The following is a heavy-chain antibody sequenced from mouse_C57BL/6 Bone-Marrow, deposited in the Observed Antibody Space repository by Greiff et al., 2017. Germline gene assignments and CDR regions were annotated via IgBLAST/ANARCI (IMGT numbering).Heavy chain of an antibody. D-gene: IGHD2-3*01. J-gene: IGHJ4*01. CDR1: GYTFTSYG. CDR3: ARWGYDGYYGYAMDY. Sequence: VQLQQSGAELARPGASVKLSCKASGYTFTSYGISWVKQRTGQGLEWIGEIYPRSGNTYYNEKFKGKATLTADKSSSTAYMELRSLTSEDSAVYFCARWGYDGYYGYAMDYWGQGTSVTVSS. CDR2: IYPRSGNT. V-gene: IGHV1-81*01.